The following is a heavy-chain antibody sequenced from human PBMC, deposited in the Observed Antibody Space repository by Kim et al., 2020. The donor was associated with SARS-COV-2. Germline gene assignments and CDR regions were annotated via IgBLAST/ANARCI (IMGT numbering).Heavy chain of an antibody. Sequence: YYVDSVKGRFTISRDNAKNSLYLQMNRLRAEDTAVYYCARDLAWLLAHDYWGQGTLVTVSS. D-gene: IGHD3-3*01. V-gene: IGHV3-7*03. CDR3: ARDLAWLLAHDY. J-gene: IGHJ4*02.